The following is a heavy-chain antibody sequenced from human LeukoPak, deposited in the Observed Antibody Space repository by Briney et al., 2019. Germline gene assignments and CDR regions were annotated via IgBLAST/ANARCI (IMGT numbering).Heavy chain of an antibody. V-gene: IGHV3-30*03. D-gene: IGHD3-3*02. J-gene: IGHJ6*03. CDR2: ISYDGTIK. CDR1: GFTLISHG. CDR3: AGLSISYYYYYMDV. Sequence: GGSLRLSCAASGFTLISHGMHWVRQAPGKGLEWVALISYDGTIKYYADSVKGRFTISRDNSKNTLYLQMNSLRAEDTAVYYCAGLSISYYYYYMDVWGKGTTVTVSS.